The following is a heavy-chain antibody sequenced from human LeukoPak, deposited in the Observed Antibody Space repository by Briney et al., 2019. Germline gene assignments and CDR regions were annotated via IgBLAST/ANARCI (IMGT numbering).Heavy chain of an antibody. CDR3: AKGYGSYFLGAFDY. CDR2: ISGSGGST. Sequence: GGSLRLSCAASGFTFSSYAMSWVRQAPGKGLEWVSAISGSGGSTYYADSVKGRFTISRDNSKNTLYLQMNSLRAEGTAVYYCAKGYGSYFLGAFDYWGQGTLVTVSS. J-gene: IGHJ4*02. V-gene: IGHV3-23*01. CDR1: GFTFSSYA. D-gene: IGHD1-26*01.